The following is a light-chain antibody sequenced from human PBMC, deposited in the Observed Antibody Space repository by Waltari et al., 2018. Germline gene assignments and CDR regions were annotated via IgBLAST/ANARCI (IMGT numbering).Light chain of an antibody. CDR2: CAS. CDR1: KTLLYTSNNKNY. Sequence: DIVMTQSPDSLAVSLGERATINCQSSKTLLYTSNNKNYLTWYQQKSGQPPKVLIFCASTREAGVAERFNCSGSGTEFTLTINSLQPEDVAVYFCQQYFSSPYTFGQGTKLEIK. V-gene: IGKV4-1*01. J-gene: IGKJ2*01. CDR3: QQYFSSPYT.